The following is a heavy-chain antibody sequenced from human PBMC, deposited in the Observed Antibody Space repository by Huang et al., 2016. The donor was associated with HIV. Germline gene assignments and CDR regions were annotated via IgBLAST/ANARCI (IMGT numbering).Heavy chain of an antibody. V-gene: IGHV1-69*18. Sequence: QVQLVQPGAEVKKPGSSVKVSCKASGGTFNNDGISWVRQAPGQGLEWRGRIIPIFGTVTYAQGLQGRVTITADEFTRTASMELRSLRPEDTAVYYCARERRGYFRDTSGDLGPWWHFDLWGRGTLVTVSS. D-gene: IGHD3-22*01. CDR1: GGTFNNDG. CDR3: ARERRGYFRDTSGDLGPWWHFDL. CDR2: IIPIFGTV. J-gene: IGHJ2*01.